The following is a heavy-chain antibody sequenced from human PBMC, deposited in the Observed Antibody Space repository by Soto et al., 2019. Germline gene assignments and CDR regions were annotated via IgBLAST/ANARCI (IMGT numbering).Heavy chain of an antibody. J-gene: IGHJ6*03. V-gene: IGHV3-21*01. D-gene: IGHD3-3*01. Sequence: GGSLRLSCAASGFTFSSYSMNWVRQAPGKGLEWVSSISSSSSYIYYADSVKGRFTISRDNAKNSLYLQMNSLRAEDTAVYYCARAGSDLYYDFWSGYYGSNMDVWGKGTTVTVSS. CDR1: GFTFSSYS. CDR3: ARAGSDLYYDFWSGYYGSNMDV. CDR2: ISSSSSYI.